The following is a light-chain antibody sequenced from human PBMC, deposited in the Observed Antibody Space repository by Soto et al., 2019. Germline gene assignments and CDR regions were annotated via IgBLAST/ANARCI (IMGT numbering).Light chain of an antibody. CDR3: QQYNSYPLT. CDR2: GAS. V-gene: IGKV1-16*02. Sequence: DIQMTQSPSSLSASVGDRVTITCRASQGIGYSLAWFQQKPGKAPKSLIYGASSLQSGVPSKFSGSGSGTDFTLTISSLQTEDFATYYCQQYNSYPLTFGGGTKVEIK. CDR1: QGIGYS. J-gene: IGKJ4*01.